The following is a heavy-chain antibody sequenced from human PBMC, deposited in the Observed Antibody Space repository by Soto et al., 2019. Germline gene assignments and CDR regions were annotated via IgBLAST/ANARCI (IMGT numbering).Heavy chain of an antibody. V-gene: IGHV3-30-3*01. CDR2: ISYDGTNK. J-gene: IGHJ6*02. CDR1: AFTFSTYA. Sequence: QVHLVESGGGVVQPGRSLRLSCAASAFTFSTYAMHWVRQAPGKGLEWVAVISYDGTNKYYADSVRGRFTISRDNSKNTLFLQMNSLRAEDTAVYYCAKDGGGYNYGYVMLDKYYYGMDVWGQGTTVTVSS. D-gene: IGHD5-18*01. CDR3: AKDGGGYNYGYVMLDKYYYGMDV.